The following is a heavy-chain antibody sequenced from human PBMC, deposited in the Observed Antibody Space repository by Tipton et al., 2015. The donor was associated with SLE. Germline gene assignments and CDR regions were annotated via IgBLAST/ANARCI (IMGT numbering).Heavy chain of an antibody. J-gene: IGHJ4*02. Sequence: TLSLTCAVYGGSFSGYYWSWIRQPPGKGLEWIGEINHTGSTYYNPSLKSRVTMSVDTSKNQFSLRLNSVTAADTAVYYCATEHFDYWGQGTLVTVSS. CDR3: ATEHFDY. V-gene: IGHV4-34*01. D-gene: IGHD1/OR15-1a*01. CDR1: GGSFSGYY. CDR2: INHTGST.